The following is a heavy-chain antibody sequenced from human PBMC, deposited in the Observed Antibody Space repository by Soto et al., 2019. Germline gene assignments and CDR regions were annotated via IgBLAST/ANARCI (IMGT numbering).Heavy chain of an antibody. D-gene: IGHD6-13*01. CDR1: GGSISSSSYY. V-gene: IGHV4-39*01. CDR3: ARHAAAGYYYYFDY. CDR2: IYYSGST. Sequence: LETLSLTCTVSGGSISSSSYYWGWIRQPPGKGLEWIGSIYYSGSTYYNPSLKSRVTISVDTSKNQFSLKLSSVTAADTAVYYCARHAAAGYYYYFDYWGQGTLVTVSS. J-gene: IGHJ4*02.